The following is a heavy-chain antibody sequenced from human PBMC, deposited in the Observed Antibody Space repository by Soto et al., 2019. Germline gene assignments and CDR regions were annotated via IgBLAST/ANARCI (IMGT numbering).Heavy chain of an antibody. V-gene: IGHV1-3*01. D-gene: IGHD3-22*01. CDR2: INAGNGNT. CDR3: ARDLVGGYYSPRPFAFDI. CDR1: GYTFTSYA. Sequence: GASVKVSCKASGYTFTSYAMHWVRQAPGQRLEWMGWINAGNGNTKYSQKFQGRVTITRDASASTAYMELSSLRSEDTAVYYCARDLVGGYYSPRPFAFDIWGQGTMVTVSS. J-gene: IGHJ3*02.